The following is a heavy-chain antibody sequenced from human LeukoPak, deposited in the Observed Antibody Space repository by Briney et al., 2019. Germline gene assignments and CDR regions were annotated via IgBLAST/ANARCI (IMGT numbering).Heavy chain of an antibody. D-gene: IGHD3-22*01. Sequence: GGSLRLSCAASGFTFSSYWMSWVRPAPGKGLEWVANIEEDGSEKHYVDSVKGRFTISRDNAKNSLYLQMNSLRAEDTAVYYCARARPPDSSGYYPPEYFQHWGQGTLVTVSS. CDR2: IEEDGSEK. V-gene: IGHV3-7*04. CDR3: ARARPPDSSGYYPPEYFQH. CDR1: GFTFSSYW. J-gene: IGHJ1*01.